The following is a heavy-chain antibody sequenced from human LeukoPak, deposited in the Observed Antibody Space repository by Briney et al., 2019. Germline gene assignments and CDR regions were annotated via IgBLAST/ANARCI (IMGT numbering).Heavy chain of an antibody. CDR2: ISAYNGNT. J-gene: IGHJ6*02. D-gene: IGHD3-3*01. CDR1: GYTFTSYG. V-gene: IGHV1-18*01. CDR3: ARVRGSDFWSGYSPGAYGMDV. Sequence: ASVKVSCMASGYTFTSYGISWVRQAPGQGLAWMGWISAYNGNTNYAQKLQGRVTMTTDTSTSTAYMELRSLRSDDTAVYYCARVRGSDFWSGYSPGAYGMDVWGQGTTVTVSS.